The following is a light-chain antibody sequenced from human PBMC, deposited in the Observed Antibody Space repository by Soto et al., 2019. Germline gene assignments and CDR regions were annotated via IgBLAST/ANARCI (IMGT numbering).Light chain of an antibody. Sequence: QSVLTQPPSVSAAPGQKVTISCSGSSSNIGDNHVSWYQQFPGTAPKLLIYDNDNRPSGIPDRVSASKSGTSASLAITGLQPGDEADYYCGAWDSSLSAWLFGGGTKLT. CDR3: GAWDSSLSAWL. J-gene: IGLJ3*02. V-gene: IGLV1-51*01. CDR1: SSNIGDNH. CDR2: DND.